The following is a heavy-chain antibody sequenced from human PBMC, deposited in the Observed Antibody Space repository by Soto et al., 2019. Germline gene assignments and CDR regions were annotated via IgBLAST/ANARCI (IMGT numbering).Heavy chain of an antibody. D-gene: IGHD2-8*01. Sequence: GGSLRLSCAASEFTFSNYAMSWVRQAPGKGLEWVSAISGNGGTTYYADSVKGRFTISRDNSKNTLYLQMNSLRAEDTAVYYCAKDLTMVYAYFDYWGQGTLVTVSS. CDR2: ISGNGGTT. V-gene: IGHV3-23*01. CDR1: EFTFSNYA. CDR3: AKDLTMVYAYFDY. J-gene: IGHJ4*02.